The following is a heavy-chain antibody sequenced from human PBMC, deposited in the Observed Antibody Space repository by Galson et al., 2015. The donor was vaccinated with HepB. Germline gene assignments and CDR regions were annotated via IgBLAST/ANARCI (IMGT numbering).Heavy chain of an antibody. D-gene: IGHD5-18*01. V-gene: IGHV3-7*01. CDR3: ALLDTATAWASGGI. Sequence: SLRLSCAASGSTFTMSWVSWVRQAPGKGLEWVAMIRHDETEMYYVDSVKGRFTISRGNAKNSLHLQMNSLRVEDTAMYYCALLDTATAWASGGIWGQGTQVTVSS. J-gene: IGHJ4*02. CDR1: GSTFTMSW. CDR2: IRHDETEM.